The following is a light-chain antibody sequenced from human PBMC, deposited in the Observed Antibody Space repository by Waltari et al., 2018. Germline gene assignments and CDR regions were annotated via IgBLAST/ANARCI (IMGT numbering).Light chain of an antibody. V-gene: IGKV1-27*01. CDR3: QKYDSAPQT. CDR1: QGVSID. CDR2: GAS. J-gene: IGKJ1*01. Sequence: DIQMTQSPSSLSASVGDRVTINCRASQGVSIDLAWSQQKPGNAPKLLISGASTLQFGVPSRFSGSGSGTDFTLTISGLQADDVATYYCQKYDSAPQTFGQGTKVEIK.